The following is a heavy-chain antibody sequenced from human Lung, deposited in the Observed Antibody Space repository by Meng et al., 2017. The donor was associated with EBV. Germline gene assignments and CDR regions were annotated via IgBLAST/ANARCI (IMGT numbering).Heavy chain of an antibody. CDR3: AREKSPGHFDY. Sequence: QVQRVQSGAEVMKPGSSRRGACRASGYTFTDYFLHWVRQAPGQGLEWLGTINPNNGGTNYAQRFQDRVTLTRDTSTSTVYMELSSLGSEDTALYYCAREKSPGHFDYLGQGILVTVSS. J-gene: IGHJ4*02. CDR2: INPNNGGT. CDR1: GYTFTDYF. V-gene: IGHV1-46*01.